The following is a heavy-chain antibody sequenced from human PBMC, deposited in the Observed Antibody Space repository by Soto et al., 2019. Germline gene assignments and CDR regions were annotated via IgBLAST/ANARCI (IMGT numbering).Heavy chain of an antibody. CDR2: IKQDGSEK. D-gene: IGHD3-10*01. CDR3: ASPTGPEGPRKDY. V-gene: IGHV3-7*01. J-gene: IGHJ4*02. CDR1: GFTFSSYW. Sequence: GGSLRLSCAASGFTFSSYWMSWVRQAPGKGLEWVANIKQDGSEKYYVDSVKGRFTISRDNAKNSLYLQMNSLRAEDTAVYYCASPTGPEGPRKDYWGQGTLVTVSS.